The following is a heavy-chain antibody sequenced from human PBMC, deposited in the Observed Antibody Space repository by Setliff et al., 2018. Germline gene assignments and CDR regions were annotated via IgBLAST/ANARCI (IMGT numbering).Heavy chain of an antibody. CDR1: GFTFSGSA. J-gene: IGHJ6*03. V-gene: IGHV3-73*01. CDR2: IRSRPDNYAT. Sequence: LRLSCAASGFTFSGSAMHWVRQASGKGLEWVGRIRSRPDNYATAYAASVKGRFTISRDDSKNTAYLQMNSLKTEDTAVYYCTRQASPHPDSSGYYYDLRFYYYMDVWGKGTTVTVS. CDR3: TRQASPHPDSSGYYYDLRFYYYMDV. D-gene: IGHD3-22*01.